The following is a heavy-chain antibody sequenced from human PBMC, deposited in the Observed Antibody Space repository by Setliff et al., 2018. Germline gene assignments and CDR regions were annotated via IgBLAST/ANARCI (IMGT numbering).Heavy chain of an antibody. CDR3: ARPREGYKSFQY. J-gene: IGHJ4*02. CDR1: GYIFNNYW. V-gene: IGHV5-51*01. D-gene: IGHD5-12*01. Sequence: ESLKISCKTSGYIFNNYWIVWVRQLPGKGLECMGIIYPGDSDIRYSPSFEGQVTISADKSISTAYLHWSSLKASDTAMYYCARPREGYKSFQYWGQGTQVTVSS. CDR2: IYPGDSDI.